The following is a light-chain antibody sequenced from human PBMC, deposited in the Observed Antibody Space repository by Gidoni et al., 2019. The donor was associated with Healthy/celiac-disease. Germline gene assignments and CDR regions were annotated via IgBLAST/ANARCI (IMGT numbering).Light chain of an antibody. J-gene: IGKJ4*01. V-gene: IGKV3-20*01. Sequence: DIVLTQSPGTLSLSPGERATLSCRASQSVSSSYLAWYQQKPGQAPRLLIYGASSRATGIPDRFSGSGSGTDFTLTFSRLEPEDFAVYYCQQYGSSPLTFXGXTKVEIK. CDR3: QQYGSSPLT. CDR1: QSVSSSY. CDR2: GAS.